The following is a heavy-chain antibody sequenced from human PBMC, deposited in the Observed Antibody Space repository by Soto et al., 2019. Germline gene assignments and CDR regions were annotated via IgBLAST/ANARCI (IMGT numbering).Heavy chain of an antibody. CDR3: ARSRERWFDP. V-gene: IGHV4-31*03. J-gene: IGHJ5*02. CDR1: GGSISSGGYY. Sequence: SETLSLTCTVSGGSISSGGYYWSWIRQHPGKGLEWIGYIYYSGSTYYNPSLKSRVTISVDTSKNQFSLKPSSVTAADTAVYYCARSRERWFDPWGQGTLVTVSS. CDR2: IYYSGST. D-gene: IGHD1-26*01.